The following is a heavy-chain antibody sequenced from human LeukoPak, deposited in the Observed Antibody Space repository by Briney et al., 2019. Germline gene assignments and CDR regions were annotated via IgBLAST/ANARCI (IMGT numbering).Heavy chain of an antibody. Sequence: GGSLRLSCAASGFTFSSYAMSWVRQAPGKGLEWVSAISGSGGSTYYADSVKGRFTISRDNSKNTLYLQMNSLRAEDTAVYYCARAVSGYGAFDIWGQGTMVTVSS. D-gene: IGHD3-22*01. CDR1: GFTFSSYA. V-gene: IGHV3-23*01. CDR2: ISGSGGST. J-gene: IGHJ3*02. CDR3: ARAVSGYGAFDI.